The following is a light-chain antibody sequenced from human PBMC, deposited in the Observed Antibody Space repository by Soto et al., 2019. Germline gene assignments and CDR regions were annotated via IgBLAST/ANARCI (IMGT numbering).Light chain of an antibody. Sequence: MTLSQATLSISPWESASFSCRASESVSTNLAWYQQKPGQAPRLLIYGASSRATGIPDRFSGSGSGTHFTLTISSLESEDFAVYYCQHYNNWPRTFGQGTKVDI. CDR3: QHYNNWPRT. CDR1: ESVSTN. CDR2: GAS. J-gene: IGKJ1*01. V-gene: IGKV3D-15*01.